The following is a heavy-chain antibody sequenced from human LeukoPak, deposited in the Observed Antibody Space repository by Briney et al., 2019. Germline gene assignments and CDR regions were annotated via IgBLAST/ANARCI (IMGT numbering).Heavy chain of an antibody. D-gene: IGHD3-22*01. CDR3: ARDLKHYYDSSGSG. CDR1: GFTVSSNY. V-gene: IGHV3-53*01. CDR2: IYSGGST. Sequence: GGSLRLSCAASGFTVSSNYMSWVRQAPGKGLEWDSVIYSGGSTYYADSVKGRFTISRDNSKNTLYLQMNSLRAEDTAMYYCARDLKHYYDSSGSGWGQGTLVTVSS. J-gene: IGHJ4*02.